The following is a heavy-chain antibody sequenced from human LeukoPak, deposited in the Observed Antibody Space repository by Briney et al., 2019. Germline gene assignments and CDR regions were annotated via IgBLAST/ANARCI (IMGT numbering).Heavy chain of an antibody. CDR2: IYYSGST. V-gene: IGHV4-61*01. D-gene: IGHD6-25*01. CDR3: ARGGTGYIDY. Sequence: SETLSLTCTVSGGSVSSGSYYWSWIRQPPGKGLEWIGYIYYSGSTNYNPSLKSRVTISVDKSKNQFSLRLTSVTAADTAVYYCARGGTGYIDYWGQGTLVTVSS. J-gene: IGHJ4*02. CDR1: GGSVSSGSYY.